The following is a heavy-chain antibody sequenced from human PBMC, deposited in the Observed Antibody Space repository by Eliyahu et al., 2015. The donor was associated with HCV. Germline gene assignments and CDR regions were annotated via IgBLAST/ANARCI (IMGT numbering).Heavy chain of an antibody. Sequence: GKGLEWVSSISSSSSYIYYADSVKGRFTISRDNAKNSLYLQMNSLRAEDTAVYYCARGLDYGDGRYFDLWGRGTLVTVSS. D-gene: IGHD4-17*01. CDR2: ISSSSSYI. V-gene: IGHV3-21*01. J-gene: IGHJ2*01. CDR3: ARGLDYGDGRYFDL.